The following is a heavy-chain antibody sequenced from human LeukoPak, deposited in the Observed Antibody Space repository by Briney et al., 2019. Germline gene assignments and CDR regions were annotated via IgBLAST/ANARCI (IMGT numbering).Heavy chain of an antibody. CDR1: GFTFSTNW. D-gene: IGHD6-13*01. J-gene: IGHJ4*02. CDR3: ARDLDTSSSWYSSFGY. Sequence: GGSLRLSCAASGFTFSTNWMAWVRQPQGKGLEWVGNIKEDGSETYYVDSVKGRFTMSRDTTKNSLFLQMNSLRAQDTAVYYCARDLDTSSSWYSSFGYWGQGTLVTVSS. CDR2: IKEDGSET. V-gene: IGHV3-7*05.